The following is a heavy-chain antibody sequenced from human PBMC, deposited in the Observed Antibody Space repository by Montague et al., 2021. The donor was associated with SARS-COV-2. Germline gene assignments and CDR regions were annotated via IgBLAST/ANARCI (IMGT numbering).Heavy chain of an antibody. CDR3: ARGRQHINMVVVVVTGGEYCFDF. CDR1: DGSFSDYS. Sequence: SETLPLTCAVYDGSFSDYSWTWIRQPPGKGLEWIGEINHRGSTNYNPSLKSRVTISVDTSKNQFSLKMTSVTAADTAVYYCARGRQHINMVVVVVTGGEYCFDFWGQGTLVAVSS. J-gene: IGHJ4*02. CDR2: INHRGST. V-gene: IGHV4-34*01. D-gene: IGHD3-22*01.